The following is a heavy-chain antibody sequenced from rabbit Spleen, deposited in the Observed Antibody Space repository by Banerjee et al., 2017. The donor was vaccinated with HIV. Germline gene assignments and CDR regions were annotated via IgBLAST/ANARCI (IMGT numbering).Heavy chain of an antibody. D-gene: IGHD1-1*01. CDR3: ARDLPEIIGWNFGF. J-gene: IGHJ4*02. CDR2: IYTGSGRM. CDR1: GFSFSSGYY. Sequence: QEQLEESGGDLVKPEGSLTLTCTASGFSFSSGYYMCWVRQAPGKGLEWIGCIYTGSGRMSSASWAKGRFTISKTSSTTMTLQMTSLTAADTATYFCARDLPEIIGWNFGFWGPGTLVTVS. V-gene: IGHV1S45*01.